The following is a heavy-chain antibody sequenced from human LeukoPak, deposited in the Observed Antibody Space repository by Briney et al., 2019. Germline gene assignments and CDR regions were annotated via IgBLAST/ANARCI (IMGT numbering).Heavy chain of an antibody. J-gene: IGHJ3*02. CDR2: IYYSGST. Sequence: SETLSLTCTVSGGSISSSSYYWGWIRQPPGKGLEWIGSIYYSGSTYYNPSLKSRVTISVDTSKNQFSLKLSSVTAADTAVYYCARDRLTYYYVSSADGSAFDIWGQGTMVTVSS. CDR1: GGSISSSSYY. D-gene: IGHD3-22*01. V-gene: IGHV4-39*07. CDR3: ARDRLTYYYVSSADGSAFDI.